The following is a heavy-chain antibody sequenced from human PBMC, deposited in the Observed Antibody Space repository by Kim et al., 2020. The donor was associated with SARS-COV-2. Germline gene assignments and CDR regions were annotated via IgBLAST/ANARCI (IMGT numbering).Heavy chain of an antibody. J-gene: IGHJ4*02. V-gene: IGHV3-23*01. Sequence: GGSLRLSCAASGFTFGNFAMTWVRQAPGKGLEWVSSTSLTGASTYYADSVKGRFTMSRDNANNILYLHMNSLRAEDSALYFCAKKVSLTDWGPGPLFTYSS. CDR2: TSLTGAST. D-gene: IGHD3-9*01. CDR1: GFTFGNFA. CDR3: AKKVSLTD.